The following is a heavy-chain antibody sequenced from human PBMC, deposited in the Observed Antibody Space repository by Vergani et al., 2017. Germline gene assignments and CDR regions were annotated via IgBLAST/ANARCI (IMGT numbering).Heavy chain of an antibody. J-gene: IGHJ5*02. CDR3: ARDWNWNDVGWFDP. D-gene: IGHD1-1*01. CDR1: GFTFSSYG. Sequence: QVQLVESGGGVVQPGRSLRLSCAASGFTFSSYGMHWVRQAPGRGLEWVAVIWYDGSNKYYADSVKGRFTISRDNSKNTLYLQMNSLRAEDTAGYYCARDWNWNDVGWFDPWGQGTLVTVSS. V-gene: IGHV3-33*01. CDR2: IWYDGSNK.